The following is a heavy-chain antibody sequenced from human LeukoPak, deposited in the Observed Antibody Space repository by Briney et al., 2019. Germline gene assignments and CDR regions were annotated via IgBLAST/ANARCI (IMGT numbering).Heavy chain of an antibody. J-gene: IGHJ4*02. CDR1: GGSISSGGYS. V-gene: IGHV4-30-2*01. Sequence: SETLSLTCAVSGGSISSGGYSWSWIRQPPGKGLEWIGYIYHNGNTYYSPSLKSRVTISVDRSKNQFSLKLSSVTAADTAVYYCARAVDSYGYSESYYFDYWGQGTLVTVSS. CDR3: ARAVDSYGYSESYYFDY. CDR2: IYHNGNT. D-gene: IGHD5-18*01.